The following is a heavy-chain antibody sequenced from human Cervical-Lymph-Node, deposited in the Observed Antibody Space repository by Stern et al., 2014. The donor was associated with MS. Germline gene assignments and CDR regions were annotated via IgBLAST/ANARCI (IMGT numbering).Heavy chain of an antibody. CDR1: GFTVSGKF. CDR2: MYSGGNT. V-gene: IGHV3-53*01. D-gene: IGHD3-3*01. J-gene: IGHJ6*02. Sequence: EVHLVESGGGLIQPGGSLRLSCAASGFTVSGKFMTWVRQAPGKGLEWVSVMYSGGNTYYADSVKGRFTISRDNSRNTLYLQMNSLRAEDTAVYYCARTYDLWSGYYDYAMDVWGQGTTVTVSS. CDR3: ARTYDLWSGYYDYAMDV.